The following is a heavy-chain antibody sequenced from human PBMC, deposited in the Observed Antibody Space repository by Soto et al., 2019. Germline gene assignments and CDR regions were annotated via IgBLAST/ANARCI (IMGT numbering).Heavy chain of an antibody. CDR2: IHHSGST. CDR1: DASMNSDSSY. J-gene: IGHJ4*02. CDR3: ARLGGYVSVGYYYLWDS. D-gene: IGHD3-22*01. V-gene: IGHV4-39*01. Sequence: ESLSLTGRVSDASMNSDSSYWGWIRQPPGKGLEWIGGIHHSGSTYHNLSLKGRVTMSVDASRNQFSLKLTSMNAADTAVYYCARLGGYVSVGYYYLWDSWGQGTLVTVYS.